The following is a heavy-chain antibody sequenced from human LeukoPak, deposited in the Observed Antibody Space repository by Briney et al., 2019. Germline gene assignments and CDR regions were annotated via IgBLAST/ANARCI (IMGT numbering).Heavy chain of an antibody. Sequence: PSETLSLTCTVSGGSISSYYWSWIRQPAGKGLEWIGRIYTSGSTNYNPSLKSRVTMSVDTSKNQFSLKLSSVTAADTAVYYCARESGSDGDYDGAGYYYYYYYMDVWGKGTTVTVSS. V-gene: IGHV4-4*07. CDR3: ARESGSDGDYDGAGYYYYYYYMDV. CDR1: GGSISSYY. J-gene: IGHJ6*03. D-gene: IGHD4-17*01. CDR2: IYTSGST.